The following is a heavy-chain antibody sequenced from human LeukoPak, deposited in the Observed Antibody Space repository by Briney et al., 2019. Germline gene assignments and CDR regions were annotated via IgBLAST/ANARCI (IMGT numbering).Heavy chain of an antibody. V-gene: IGHV4-4*07. Sequence: SETLSLTCTVSGGSISSYYWSWIRQPAGKGLEWIGRISTSGSTTYKPSLKSRVTMSVDTSKNQFSLKLSSVTAADTAVYYCARLGRTTVTTNTMIVVATDAFDIWGQGTMVTVSS. J-gene: IGHJ3*02. CDR3: ARLGRTTVTTNTMIVVATDAFDI. CDR1: GGSISSYY. CDR2: ISTSGST. D-gene: IGHD3-22*01.